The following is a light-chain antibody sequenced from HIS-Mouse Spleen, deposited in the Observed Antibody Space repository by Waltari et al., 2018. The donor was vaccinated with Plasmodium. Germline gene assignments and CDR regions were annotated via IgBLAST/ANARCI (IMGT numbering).Light chain of an antibody. CDR3: QAWDSSTVV. CDR2: QDS. CDR1: KVEDKS. V-gene: IGLV3-1*01. Sequence: SYELTQPPSVSVSPGQTASIPCSGDKVEDKSACWYQQKPGQSPVLVIYQDSKRPSGIPERFSGSNSGNTATLTISGTQAMDEADYYCQAWDSSTVVFGGGTKLTVL. J-gene: IGLJ2*01.